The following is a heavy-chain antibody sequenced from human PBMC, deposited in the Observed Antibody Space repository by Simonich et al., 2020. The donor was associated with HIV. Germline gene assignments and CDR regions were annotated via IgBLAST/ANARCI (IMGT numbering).Heavy chain of an antibody. CDR2: ISGSSSYI. D-gene: IGHD2-2*01. J-gene: IGHJ4*02. CDR1: GFTFSSYS. CDR3: ARDGRKGSSTSCSDY. V-gene: IGHV3-21*01. Sequence: EVQLVESGGGLVKPGGSLRLSCAASGFTFSSYSMNWVRQAPGKGLEWVSSISGSSSYIYYADSVKGRFTISRANAKNALYLQMNSLRAEDTAVYYCARDGRKGSSTSCSDYWGQGTLVTVSS.